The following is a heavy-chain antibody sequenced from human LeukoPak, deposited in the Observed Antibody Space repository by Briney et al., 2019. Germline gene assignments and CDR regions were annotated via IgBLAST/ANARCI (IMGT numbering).Heavy chain of an antibody. CDR1: GYTFTSYG. CDR3: ARGSFNYGLDV. Sequence: ASVKVSCKASGYTFTSYGISWVRQAPGQGLEWMGWMNPNSGNTGYAQKFQGRVTMTRNTSISTAYMELSSLRSEDTAVYFCARGSFNYGLDVWGQGTTVTVSS. J-gene: IGHJ6*02. CDR2: MNPNSGNT. V-gene: IGHV1-8*02.